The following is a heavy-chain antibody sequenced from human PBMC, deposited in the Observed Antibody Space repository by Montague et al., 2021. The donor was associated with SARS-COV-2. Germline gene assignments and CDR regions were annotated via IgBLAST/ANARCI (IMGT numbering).Heavy chain of an antibody. J-gene: IGHJ3*02. D-gene: IGHD1-26*01. CDR3: ARDPTKWELGYAFDI. V-gene: IGHV3-11*01. Sequence: SLRLSCAASGFTFSDYYMSWIRQAPGKGLEWVSYISSSGGTIYNADSVKGRFTISRDNAKNSMYLQMNSLRAEDTAVYYCARDPTKWELGYAFDIWGQGTMVTVSS. CDR2: ISSSGGTI. CDR1: GFTFSDYY.